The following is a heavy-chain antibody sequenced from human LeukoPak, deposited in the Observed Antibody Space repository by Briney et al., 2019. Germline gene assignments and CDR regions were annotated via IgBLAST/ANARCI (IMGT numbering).Heavy chain of an antibody. Sequence: SETLSLTCAVYGGSFSGYYWSWIRQPPGKGLEWIGEINHSGSTNYNPSLKSRVTISVDTSKNQFSLKLSSVTAADTAVYYCARRRGVGATRWFDPWGQGTLVTVSS. J-gene: IGHJ5*02. CDR1: GGSFSGYY. V-gene: IGHV4-34*01. CDR3: ARRRGVGATRWFDP. D-gene: IGHD1-26*01. CDR2: INHSGST.